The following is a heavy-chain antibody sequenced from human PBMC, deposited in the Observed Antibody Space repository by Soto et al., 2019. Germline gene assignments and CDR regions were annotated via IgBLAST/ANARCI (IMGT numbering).Heavy chain of an antibody. V-gene: IGHV3-23*01. CDR2: ISGSGGST. Sequence: GGSLRLSCAASGFTFSSYAMSWVRQAPGKGLEWVSAISGSGGSTYYADSVKGRFTISRDSSKNTLYLQMNSLRAEDTAVYYCAKVRKDFWSGYYSGEFDYWGQGTLVTVSS. CDR3: AKVRKDFWSGYYSGEFDY. J-gene: IGHJ4*02. CDR1: GFTFSSYA. D-gene: IGHD3-3*01.